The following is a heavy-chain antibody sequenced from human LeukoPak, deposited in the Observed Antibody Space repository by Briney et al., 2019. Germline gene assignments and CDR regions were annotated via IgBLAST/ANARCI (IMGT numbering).Heavy chain of an antibody. CDR3: ARYSGTYRDS. CDR1: GFTFSIYN. CDR2: ISSGSSYI. Sequence: GGSLRLSCAASGFTFSIYNMNWVRQAPGKGLEWVSSISSGSSYIFYADSVKGRFTISRDNARNSLYLQMNSLRAEDTAVYYCARYSGTYRDSWGQGTLVTVSS. D-gene: IGHD1-26*01. V-gene: IGHV3-21*01. J-gene: IGHJ4*02.